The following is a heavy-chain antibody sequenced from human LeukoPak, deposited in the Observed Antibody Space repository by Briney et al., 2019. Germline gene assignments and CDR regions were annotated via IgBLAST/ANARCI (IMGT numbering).Heavy chain of an antibody. CDR3: AKDIRPYYYDSSGYGFDY. V-gene: IGHV3-9*03. CDR2: ISWNSGSI. CDR1: GFTFDDYA. J-gene: IGHJ4*02. Sequence: SLRLSCAASGFTFDDYAMHWVRQAPGKGLEWVSGISWNSGSIGYADSVKGRFTISRDNAKNSLYLQMNSLRAEDMALYYCAKDIRPYYYDSSGYGFDYWGQGTLVTVSS. D-gene: IGHD3-22*01.